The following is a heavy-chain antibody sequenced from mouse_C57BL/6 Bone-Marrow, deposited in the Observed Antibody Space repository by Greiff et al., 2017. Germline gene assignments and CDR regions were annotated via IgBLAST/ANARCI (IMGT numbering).Heavy chain of an antibody. CDR1: GYTFTSYW. CDR3: ARGTTVVARYAMDY. D-gene: IGHD1-1*01. V-gene: IGHV1-61*01. Sequence: QVQLQQPGAELVRPGSSVKLSCKASGYTFTSYWMDWVKQRPGQGLEWIGNIYPSDSETPYNQKFKDKATLTVDKSSSTAYMQLSSLTSEDSAVYYCARGTTVVARYAMDYWGQGTSVTVSS. J-gene: IGHJ4*01. CDR2: IYPSDSET.